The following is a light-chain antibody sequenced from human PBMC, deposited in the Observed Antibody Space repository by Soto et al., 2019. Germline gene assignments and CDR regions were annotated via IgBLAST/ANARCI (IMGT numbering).Light chain of an antibody. Sequence: EIVMTQSPASLSLSPGDRATLSCRASHSVSDRLAWYQQTPGQAPRLLIYGASTRATGIPVRFSGSGSGTEFTLTISSLQSEDFAFYYCQQYDNWPWTFGQGTKVDI. V-gene: IGKV3-15*01. CDR1: HSVSDR. J-gene: IGKJ1*01. CDR3: QQYDNWPWT. CDR2: GAS.